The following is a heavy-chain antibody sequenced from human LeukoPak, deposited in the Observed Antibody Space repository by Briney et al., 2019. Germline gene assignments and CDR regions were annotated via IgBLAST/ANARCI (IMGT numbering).Heavy chain of an antibody. CDR2: ISYDGSNK. Sequence: PGGPLRLSCAASGFTFSSYAMHWVRQAPGKGLEWVAVISYDGSNKYYADSVKGRFTISRDNSKNTLYLQMNSLRAEDAAVYYCARASGSYYNYFDYWGQGTLVTVSS. CDR3: ARASGSYYNYFDY. V-gene: IGHV3-30-3*01. D-gene: IGHD1-26*01. CDR1: GFTFSSYA. J-gene: IGHJ4*02.